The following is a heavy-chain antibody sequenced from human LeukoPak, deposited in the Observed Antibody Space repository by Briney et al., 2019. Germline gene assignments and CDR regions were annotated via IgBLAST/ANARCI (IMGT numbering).Heavy chain of an antibody. D-gene: IGHD1-14*01. V-gene: IGHV3-7*01. Sequence: GGSLRLSCAASGFTFSSYSMNWVRQAPGKGLEWVANIKQDGSERYYVDSVKGRFTISRDNAKNSLYLQMNSLRAEDTAVYYCARERYLVLWGQGTLVTVSS. CDR2: IKQDGSER. CDR3: ARERYLVL. J-gene: IGHJ4*02. CDR1: GFTFSSYS.